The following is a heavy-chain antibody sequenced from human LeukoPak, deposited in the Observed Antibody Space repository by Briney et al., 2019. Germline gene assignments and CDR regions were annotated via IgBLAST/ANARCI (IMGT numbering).Heavy chain of an antibody. Sequence: GESLKISCKGSGYSFTSYWIGWVRQMPGKGLEWMGIIYPGDSDTRYSPSFQGQVTISADKSISTAYLQWSSLKASDTAMYYCARNIGYCSSTSCYPYYMGVWGKGTTVTVS. J-gene: IGHJ6*03. V-gene: IGHV5-51*01. D-gene: IGHD2-2*01. CDR3: ARNIGYCSSTSCYPYYMGV. CDR2: IYPGDSDT. CDR1: GYSFTSYW.